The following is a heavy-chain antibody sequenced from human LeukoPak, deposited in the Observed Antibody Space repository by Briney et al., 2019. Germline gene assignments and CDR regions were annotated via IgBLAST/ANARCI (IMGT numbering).Heavy chain of an antibody. CDR1: GYSISSGYY. Sequence: PSETLSLTCTVSGYSISSGYYWGWIRQPPGKGLEWIGSIYHSGSTYYNPSLESRVTISVDTSKNQFSLKLSSVTAADTAVYYCATSGWYLLPGVYWGQGTLVTASS. CDR3: ATSGWYLLPGVY. J-gene: IGHJ4*02. V-gene: IGHV4-38-2*02. D-gene: IGHD6-19*01. CDR2: IYHSGST.